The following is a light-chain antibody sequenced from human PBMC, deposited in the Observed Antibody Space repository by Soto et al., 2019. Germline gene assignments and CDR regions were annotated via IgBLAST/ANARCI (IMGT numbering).Light chain of an antibody. J-gene: IGKJ1*01. V-gene: IGKV3-15*01. CDR3: QQYNNWPRT. CDR1: QSVSSSY. Sequence: EIVLTQSPGTLSLSQGERATLSCRASQSVSSSYLAWYQQKPGQAPRLLIYGASTRATGIPARFSGSGSGTEFTLTISSLQSEDFALYYCQQYNNWPRTFGQGTKVDIK. CDR2: GAS.